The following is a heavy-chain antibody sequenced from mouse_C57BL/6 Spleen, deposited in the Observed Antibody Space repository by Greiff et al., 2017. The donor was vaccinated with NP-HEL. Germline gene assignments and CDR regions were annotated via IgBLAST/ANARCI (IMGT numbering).Heavy chain of an antibody. D-gene: IGHD1-1*01. J-gene: IGHJ4*01. V-gene: IGHV1-81*01. CDR1: GYTFTSYG. Sequence: QVQLQQSGAELARPGASVKLSCKASGYTFTSYGISWVKQRTGQGLEWIGEIYPRSGNTYYNEKFKGKATLTADKSSSTAYMELRSLTSEDSAVYFCARGGLFITTVVPYAMDYWGQGTSVTVSS. CDR3: ARGGLFITTVVPYAMDY. CDR2: IYPRSGNT.